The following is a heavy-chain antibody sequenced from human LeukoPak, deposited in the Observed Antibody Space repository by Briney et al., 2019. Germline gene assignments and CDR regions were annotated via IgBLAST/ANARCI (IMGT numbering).Heavy chain of an antibody. J-gene: IGHJ5*02. V-gene: IGHV3-23*01. Sequence: GGSLRLSCAASGFTFSSYAMSWVRQAPGKGLEWVSAISGSGGSTYYADSVKGRFTISRDNAKNSLYLQMNSLRAEDTAVYYCASSAEYQLLNWFDPWGQGTLVTVSS. D-gene: IGHD2-2*01. CDR2: ISGSGGST. CDR3: ASSAEYQLLNWFDP. CDR1: GFTFSSYA.